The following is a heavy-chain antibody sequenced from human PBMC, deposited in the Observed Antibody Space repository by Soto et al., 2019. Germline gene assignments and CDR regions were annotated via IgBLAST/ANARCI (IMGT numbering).Heavy chain of an antibody. CDR3: ASRRAPYSSSPYEYGNWFDP. V-gene: IGHV1-69*06. Sequence: SVKVSCKASGGTFSSYAISWVRQAPGQGLEWMGGIIAIFGTANYAQKFQGRVTVTADKSTSTAYMELSSLRSEDTAVYYCASRRAPYSSSPYEYGNWFDPWGQGTLVTSPQ. J-gene: IGHJ5*02. D-gene: IGHD6-13*01. CDR2: IIAIFGTA. CDR1: GGTFSSYA.